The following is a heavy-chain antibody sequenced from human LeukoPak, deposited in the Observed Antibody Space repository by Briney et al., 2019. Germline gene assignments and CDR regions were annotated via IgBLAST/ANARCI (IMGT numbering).Heavy chain of an antibody. CDR1: GGTFSSYA. J-gene: IGHJ3*02. CDR2: IIPILGIA. D-gene: IGHD3-22*01. Sequence: ASVKVSCKASGGTFSSYAISWVRQAPGQGLEWMGRIIPILGIANYAQKFQGRVTITADKSTSTAYMELSSLRSEDTAVYYCARDSDYYDSQNGAFDIWGQGTMVTV. V-gene: IGHV1-69*04. CDR3: ARDSDYYDSQNGAFDI.